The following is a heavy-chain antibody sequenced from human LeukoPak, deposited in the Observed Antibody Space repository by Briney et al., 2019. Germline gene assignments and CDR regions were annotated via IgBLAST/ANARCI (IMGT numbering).Heavy chain of an antibody. CDR3: ASVYCSGGSCSDDAFDI. V-gene: IGHV3-21*01. D-gene: IGHD2-15*01. J-gene: IGHJ3*02. Sequence: GGSLRLSCAASGFTFSSYSMNWVRQAPGKGLEWVSSISSSSSYIYYADSVKGRFTISRDNAKNSLYLQMNSLRAEDTAVYYCASVYCSGGSCSDDAFDIWGQGTMVTVSS. CDR2: ISSSSSYI. CDR1: GFTFSSYS.